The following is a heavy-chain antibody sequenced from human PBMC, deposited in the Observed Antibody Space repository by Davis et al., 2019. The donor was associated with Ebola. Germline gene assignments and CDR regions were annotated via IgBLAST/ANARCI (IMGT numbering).Heavy chain of an antibody. V-gene: IGHV3-30*04. CDR1: GFPFSNYA. D-gene: IGHD3-3*01. CDR2: VSHSERER. Sequence: PGGSLRLSCATSGFPFSNYAMHWVRQAPGKGLEWVAVVSHSERERFYADSVKGRFTISRDNSENTLYLQMNSLTADDTSVYYCARAGFDEVLDYWGQGTQVTVS. CDR3: ARAGFDEVLDY. J-gene: IGHJ4*02.